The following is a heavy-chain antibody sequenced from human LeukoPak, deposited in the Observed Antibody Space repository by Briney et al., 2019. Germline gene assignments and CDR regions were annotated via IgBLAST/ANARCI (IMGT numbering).Heavy chain of an antibody. D-gene: IGHD1-26*01. CDR2: ITSGFTP. J-gene: IGHJ4*02. Sequence: PGGSLSLSCAASGLTFSNYAMSWLRQAPGKGLEWVSGITSGFTPHYADSVKGRFTISRDNSKNTFHLQMNSLRAEDTAVYYCAKDYSDSRVGDVFFEYWGQGTLVTVSS. CDR3: AKDYSDSRVGDVFFEY. V-gene: IGHV3-23*01. CDR1: GLTFSNYA.